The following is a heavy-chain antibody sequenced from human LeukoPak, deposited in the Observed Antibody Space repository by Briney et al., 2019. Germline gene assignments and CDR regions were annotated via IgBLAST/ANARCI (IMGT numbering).Heavy chain of an antibody. CDR3: ARDGGYSYGTDY. CDR1: GFTFSSYW. CDR2: INTGSTT. J-gene: IGHJ4*02. V-gene: IGHV3-74*01. Sequence: GGSLRLSCAASGFTFSSYWMNWVRQAPGKGLVWVSHINTGSTTTYADSVKGRFTISRDNAKNSLYLQMNSLRAEDTAVYYCARDGGYSYGTDYWGQGTLVTVSS. D-gene: IGHD5-18*01.